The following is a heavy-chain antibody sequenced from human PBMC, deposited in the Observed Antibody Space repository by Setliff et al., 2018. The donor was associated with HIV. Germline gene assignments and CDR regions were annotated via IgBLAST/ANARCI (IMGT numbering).Heavy chain of an antibody. CDR3: AKTTPQPHYYYYVDV. CDR1: GYIFSTYG. D-gene: IGHD4-17*01. J-gene: IGHJ6*03. V-gene: IGHV1-18*01. Sequence: ASVKVSCKASGYIFSTYGISWVRQAPGQGLEWMGWISASNGNTHYAQRVQGRVTLTTDTSTNTAYMELRSLRSDDAAVYYCAKTTPQPHYYYYVDVWGKGTTVTVSS. CDR2: ISASNGNT.